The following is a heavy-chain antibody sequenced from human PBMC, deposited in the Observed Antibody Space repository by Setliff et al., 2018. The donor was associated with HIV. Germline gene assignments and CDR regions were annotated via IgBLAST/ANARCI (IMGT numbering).Heavy chain of an antibody. Sequence: SCKASGFTLSHHEMSWVRQAPGKGPEWVAYISNSARTIYYADSVKGRFTISRDNGKDSLYLQMNSLRADDTALYYCAREGQATDSFDIWGQGTMVTVSS. V-gene: IGHV3-48*03. CDR1: GFTLSHHE. J-gene: IGHJ3*02. D-gene: IGHD5-12*01. CDR2: ISNSARTI. CDR3: AREGQATDSFDI.